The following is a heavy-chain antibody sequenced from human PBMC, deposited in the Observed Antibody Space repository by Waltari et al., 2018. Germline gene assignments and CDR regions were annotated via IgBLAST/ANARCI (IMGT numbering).Heavy chain of an antibody. CDR1: GYSISSGYY. Sequence: QVQLQESGPGLVKPSETLSLTCGVSGYSISSGYYWAWVRQPPGKELEWIASIYHSGTTYYNPSLTSRVTISVDTSKNQFSLKLTSVTAADTAVYYCARRGSSSWTFDYWGQGTLVTVSS. J-gene: IGHJ4*02. D-gene: IGHD6-13*01. CDR3: ARRGSSSWTFDY. V-gene: IGHV4-38-2*01. CDR2: IYHSGTT.